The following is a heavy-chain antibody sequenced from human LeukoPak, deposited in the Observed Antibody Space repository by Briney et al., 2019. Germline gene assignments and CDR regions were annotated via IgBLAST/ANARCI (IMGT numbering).Heavy chain of an antibody. V-gene: IGHV3-72*01. Sequence: GGSLRLSCAASGFTFSDHYIDWVRQAPGKGLEWVGRSRDKGNSYTTASAASVRGRFTISRDDSKNSLYLQMNSLKIEDTAVYYCTKLARAPRDFDYWGQGTLVTVSS. J-gene: IGHJ4*01. CDR1: GFTFSDHY. D-gene: IGHD3-10*01. CDR2: SRDKGNSYTT. CDR3: TKLARAPRDFDY.